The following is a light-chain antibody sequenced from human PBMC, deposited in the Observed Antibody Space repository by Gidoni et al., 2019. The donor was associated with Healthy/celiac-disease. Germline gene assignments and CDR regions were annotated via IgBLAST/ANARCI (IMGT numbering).Light chain of an antibody. CDR2: AAS. CDR1: QGISSY. CDR3: QQYYSYPST. V-gene: IGKV1-8*01. J-gene: IGKJ5*01. Sequence: AIRMTQSPSSFSASTGDRVTITCRASQGISSYLAWYQQKPGKAPKLLIYAASTLQSGVPPRFSGSGSGTDFTLTISCLQSEDFATYYCQQYYSYPSTFXQXTRLEIK.